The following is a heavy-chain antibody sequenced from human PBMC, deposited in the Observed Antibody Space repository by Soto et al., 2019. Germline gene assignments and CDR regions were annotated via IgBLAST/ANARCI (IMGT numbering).Heavy chain of an antibody. Sequence: SLTCTVSGGSISSYYXSWIRQPPGKGLEWIGYIYYSGSTYYNPSLKSRVTISVDTSKNQFSLKLSSVTAADTAVYYCARERPDGTRLDPWGQGTLVTVSS. CDR1: GGSISSYY. CDR2: IYYSGST. CDR3: ARERPDGTRLDP. D-gene: IGHD2-2*01. V-gene: IGHV4-30-4*08. J-gene: IGHJ5*02.